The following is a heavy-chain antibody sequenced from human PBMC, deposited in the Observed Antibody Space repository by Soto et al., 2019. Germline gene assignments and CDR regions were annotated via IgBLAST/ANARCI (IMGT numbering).Heavy chain of an antibody. CDR3: AKEGAIPGEVDA. CDR2: INTSGGSS. CDR1: GFIFTDWF. D-gene: IGHD2-21*01. J-gene: IGHJ1*01. V-gene: IGHV1-46*01. Sequence: HLAQSGPEVKRPGASVKISCKASGFIFTDWFMHWVRQAPGQGPEWMGIINTSGGSSIYSQKFQDRVTMTRDTSTSNLYVELSSLTNADTAVSSCAKEGAIPGEVDAWGQGTLVTVSS.